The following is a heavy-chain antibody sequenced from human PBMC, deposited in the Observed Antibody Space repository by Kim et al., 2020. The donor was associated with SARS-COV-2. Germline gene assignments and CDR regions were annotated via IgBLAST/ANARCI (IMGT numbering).Heavy chain of an antibody. CDR1: GFTFSSYA. V-gene: IGHV3-30*04. CDR2: ISYDGSNK. Sequence: GGSLRLSCAASGFTFSSYAMHWVRQAPGKGLEWVAVISYDGSNKYYVDSVKVRFTISRDNSKNTLYLQMNSLRAEDTAVYYCARDYDTNSSILDYWGQGTLVTVSS. CDR3: ARDYDTNSSILDY. D-gene: IGHD6-13*01. J-gene: IGHJ4*02.